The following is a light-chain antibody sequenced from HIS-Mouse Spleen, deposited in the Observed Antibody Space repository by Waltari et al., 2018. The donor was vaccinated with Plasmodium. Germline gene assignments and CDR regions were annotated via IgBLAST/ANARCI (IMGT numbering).Light chain of an antibody. CDR3: QQDYNLLT. V-gene: IGKV3D-7*01. J-gene: IGKJ4*01. CDR2: GAS. CDR1: QSVSSSY. Sequence: EIVMTQSPATLSLSPGERATLSCRASQSVSSSYLSWYQQKPWQAPRLLIYGASTRATGIPARFSGSGSGTDFTLTISSLQPEDFAVYYCQQDYNLLTFGGGTKVEIK.